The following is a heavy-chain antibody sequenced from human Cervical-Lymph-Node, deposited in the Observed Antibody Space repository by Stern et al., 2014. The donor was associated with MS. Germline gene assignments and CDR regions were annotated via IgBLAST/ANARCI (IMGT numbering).Heavy chain of an antibody. V-gene: IGHV1-69*01. CDR1: GGTFSSLA. J-gene: IGHJ3*02. CDR2: IIPIFGSA. Sequence: QVQLVQSGAEVKKPGSSVKVSCKASGGTFSSLAISWVRQASGQGLEWMGGIIPIFGSANYAPKFQDRVTITADASTRTVYMELTSLTSDDTALYFCARDRRDGHTYASDNWGQGTLVTVSS. D-gene: IGHD5-24*01. CDR3: ARDRRDGHTYASDN.